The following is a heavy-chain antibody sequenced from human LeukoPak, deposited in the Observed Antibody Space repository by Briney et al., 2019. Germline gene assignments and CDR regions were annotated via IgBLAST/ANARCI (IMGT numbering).Heavy chain of an antibody. CDR3: ARGTAAVAGVFDY. J-gene: IGHJ4*02. V-gene: IGHV1-18*01. CDR2: ISAYTGNR. Sequence: GASVKVSCKASGYTFGSHGISWVRQAPGQGPEWVGWISAYTGNRNYAEKFQGRVTMTTDTSTSTAYMELRSLRAGDTAVYYCARGTAAVAGVFDYWGQGTLVTVSS. D-gene: IGHD6-19*01. CDR1: GYTFGSHG.